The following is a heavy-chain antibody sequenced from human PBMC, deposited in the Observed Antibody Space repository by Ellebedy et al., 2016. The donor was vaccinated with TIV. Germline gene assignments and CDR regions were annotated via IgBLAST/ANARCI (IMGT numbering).Heavy chain of an antibody. CDR2: IIPIFGTA. V-gene: IGHV1-69*13. D-gene: IGHD3-22*01. CDR3: ARDYYDSSGYSWSGAFDI. J-gene: IGHJ3*02. CDR1: GGTFSSYA. Sequence: AASVKVSCKASGGTFSSYAISWVRQAPGQGLEWMGGIIPIFGTANYAQKFQGRVTITADESTSTAYMELSSLRSEETVVYYCARDYYDSSGYSWSGAFDIWGQGTMVTVSS.